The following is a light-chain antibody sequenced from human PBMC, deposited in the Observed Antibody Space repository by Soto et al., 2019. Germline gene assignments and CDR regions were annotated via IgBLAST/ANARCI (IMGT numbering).Light chain of an antibody. CDR3: SSYAGSNFYV. V-gene: IGLV2-8*01. CDR1: SSDVGGYNY. Sequence: QSALTQPPSASGSPGQSVTIPCTGASSDVGGYNYVSWYQQHPGKAPKLMIYEVSKRPSGVPDRFSGSKSGNTASLTVSGLHAEDEADYYCSSYAGSNFYVFGTGTKVTVL. J-gene: IGLJ1*01. CDR2: EVS.